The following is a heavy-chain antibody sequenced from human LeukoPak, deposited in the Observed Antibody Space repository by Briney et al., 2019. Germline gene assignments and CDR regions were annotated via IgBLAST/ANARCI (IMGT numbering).Heavy chain of an antibody. CDR1: GGTFSSYA. J-gene: IGHJ4*02. CDR3: ARVGSNSKTNDY. CDR2: IIPIFGTA. D-gene: IGHD1-1*01. V-gene: IGHV1-69*13. Sequence: ASVKVSRKASGGTFSSYAISWVRQAPGQGLEWMGGIIPIFGTANYAQKFQGRVTITADESTSTAYMELSSLRSEDTAVYYCARVGSNSKTNDYWGQGTLVTVSS.